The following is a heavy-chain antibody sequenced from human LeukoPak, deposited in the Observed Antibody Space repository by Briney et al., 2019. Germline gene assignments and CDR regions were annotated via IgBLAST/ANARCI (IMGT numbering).Heavy chain of an antibody. CDR1: RYTFSSYA. CDR3: AKGTDASGRQNFDI. CDR2: ISSSSDGT. J-gene: IGHJ4*02. V-gene: IGHV3-23*01. Sequence: PGGSPRLSCEPSRYTFSSYAMHWVPPAPEKGLEYVSSISSSSDGTLYTDALSGRYTISRDNGKKALFLQMKNLRRGDSALYYCAKGTDASGRQNFDIWGQGTLVTVSS. D-gene: IGHD2-15*01.